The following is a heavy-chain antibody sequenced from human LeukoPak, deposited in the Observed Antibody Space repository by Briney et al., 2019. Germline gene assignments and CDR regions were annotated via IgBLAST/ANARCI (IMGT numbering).Heavy chain of an antibody. J-gene: IGHJ6*04. CDR1: GFTFSRHA. D-gene: IGHD1-26*01. Sequence: GGSLRLSCAASGFTFSRHAVHWVRRAPEKGLELVSSISRNGDSTVYGNSVKGRFTISRDNSKNTLYLQMGSLRIEDMAIYYCARSSGDYAHYYGMDVWGKGTTVTVSS. V-gene: IGHV3-64*01. CDR3: ARSSGDYAHYYGMDV. CDR2: ISRNGDST.